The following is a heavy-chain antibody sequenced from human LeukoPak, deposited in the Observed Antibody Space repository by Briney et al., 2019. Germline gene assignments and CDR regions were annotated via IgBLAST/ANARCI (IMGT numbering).Heavy chain of an antibody. Sequence: GASVKVSCKVSGYTLTELSMHWVRQAPGKGLEWMGGFDPEDGETIYAQKFQGRVTMTEDTSTDTAYMELSSLRSEYTAVYYCATSIAVAGLGNAFDIWGQGTMVTVSS. CDR3: ATSIAVAGLGNAFDI. D-gene: IGHD6-19*01. CDR2: FDPEDGET. J-gene: IGHJ3*02. V-gene: IGHV1-24*01. CDR1: GYTLTELS.